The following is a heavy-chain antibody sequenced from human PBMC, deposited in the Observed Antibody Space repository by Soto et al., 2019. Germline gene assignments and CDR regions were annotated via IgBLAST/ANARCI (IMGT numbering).Heavy chain of an antibody. CDR2: ISYDGSNK. CDR1: GFTFSSYA. J-gene: IGHJ6*02. V-gene: IGHV3-30-3*01. Sequence: QVQLVESGGGVVQPGRSLRLSCAASGFTFSSYAMHWVRQAPGKGLEWVAVISYDGSNKYYADSVKGRFTISRDNSKNTLYLQMNSLRAEDTAVYYCASDYGMDVWSQGTTVTVSS. CDR3: ASDYGMDV.